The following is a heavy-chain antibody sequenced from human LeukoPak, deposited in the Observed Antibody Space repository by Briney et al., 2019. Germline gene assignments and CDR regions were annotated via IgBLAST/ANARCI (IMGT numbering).Heavy chain of an antibody. CDR2: IIPIFDTA. CDR3: ARGRSLGELSD. D-gene: IGHD3-16*02. J-gene: IGHJ4*02. Sequence: GASVKVSCKASGGTFSSYAISWVRQAPGQGLEWMGGIIPIFDTANYAQKFQGRVTITADESTSTAYMELSSLRSEDTAVYYCARGRSLGELSDWGQGTLVTVSS. CDR1: GGTFSSYA. V-gene: IGHV1-69*01.